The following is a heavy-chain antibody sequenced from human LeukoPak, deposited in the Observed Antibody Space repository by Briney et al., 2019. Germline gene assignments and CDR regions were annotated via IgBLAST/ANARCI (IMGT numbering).Heavy chain of an antibody. CDR3: ARGSRRLADFHY. CDR1: GGSISSSDYY. Sequence: SQTLSLTCTVSGGSISSSDYYWGWIRQPPGKGLGWIGTISYSGSTYYNPSLQSRVTISVDTSKNQFSLELSSVTAADTAVYYCARGSRRLADFHYWGQGTLVTVSS. J-gene: IGHJ4*02. V-gene: IGHV4-39*01. D-gene: IGHD1-26*01. CDR2: ISYSGST.